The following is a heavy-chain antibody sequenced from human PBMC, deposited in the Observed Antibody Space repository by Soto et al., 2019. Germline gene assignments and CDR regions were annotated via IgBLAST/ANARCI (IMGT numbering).Heavy chain of an antibody. CDR3: ARRLTYYYDSSGYYSTLFDY. CDR1: GGSISSYY. Sequence: SETLSLTCTVSGGSISSYYWSWIRQPPGKGLEWIGYIYYSGSTNYNPSLKSRVTISVDTSKNQFSLKLSSVTAADTAVYYCARRLTYYYDSSGYYSTLFDYWGQGTLVTGS. J-gene: IGHJ4*02. D-gene: IGHD3-22*01. CDR2: IYYSGST. V-gene: IGHV4-59*01.